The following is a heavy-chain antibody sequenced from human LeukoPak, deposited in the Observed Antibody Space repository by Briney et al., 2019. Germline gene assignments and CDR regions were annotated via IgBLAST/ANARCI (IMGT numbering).Heavy chain of an antibody. Sequence: GASVKVSCKASGYTFTSYDINWVRQATGQGLEWMGWMNPNSGNTGYAQKFQGRVTMTRNTSISTAYMELSSLRSEDTAVYYRARDRRYNWNDVFYYYYMDVWGKGTTVTVSS. J-gene: IGHJ6*03. CDR2: MNPNSGNT. D-gene: IGHD1-20*01. V-gene: IGHV1-8*01. CDR3: ARDRRYNWNDVFYYYYMDV. CDR1: GYTFTSYD.